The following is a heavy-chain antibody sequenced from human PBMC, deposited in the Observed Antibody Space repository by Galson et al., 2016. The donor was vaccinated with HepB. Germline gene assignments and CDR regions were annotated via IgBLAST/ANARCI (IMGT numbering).Heavy chain of an antibody. J-gene: IGHJ4*02. D-gene: IGHD3-16*01. Sequence: SETLSLTCTVAGGTVTSGSDYWTWIRQPPGKGLEWIGYIHSSGSTNYNPSLKSRVTISVDTFNNQISLYVNSVTAADTAVYYCVRDRACIMTDYWGQGILVTVSS. CDR1: GGTVTSGSDY. CDR3: VRDRACIMTDY. V-gene: IGHV4-61*01. CDR2: IHSSGST.